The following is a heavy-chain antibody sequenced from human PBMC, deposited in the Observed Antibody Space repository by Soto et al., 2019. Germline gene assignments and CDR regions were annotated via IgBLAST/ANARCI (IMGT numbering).Heavy chain of an antibody. CDR1: GFTFSSDW. D-gene: IGHD6-13*01. CDR2: IRKDGSKT. Sequence: EVRLVESGGGLVQPGGSLRLSCAASGFTFSSDWMTWVRQAPGKGLEWVANIRKDGSKTSYLDSVRGRFTISRDNAQSSLYLQMDSLRAEDTALYYCARDVSPVTSSLYFDAFDIWGQGTMVTVSS. J-gene: IGHJ3*02. CDR3: ARDVSPVTSSLYFDAFDI. V-gene: IGHV3-7*05.